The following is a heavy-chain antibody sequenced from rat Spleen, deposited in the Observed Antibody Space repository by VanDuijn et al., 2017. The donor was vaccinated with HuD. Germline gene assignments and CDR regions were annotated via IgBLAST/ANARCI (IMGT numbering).Heavy chain of an antibody. Sequence: EVQLVESGGGLVQPGRSLKLSCAASGFTFSDYYMAWARQAPKKGLEWVASISFEGSSTYYGDSVKGRFTISRDNAKSTLYLQMDSLRSEDTATYYCARGGYYFDYWGQGVMVTVSS. CDR3: ARGGYYFDY. J-gene: IGHJ2*01. D-gene: IGHD1-11*01. V-gene: IGHV5-22*01. CDR2: ISFEGSST. CDR1: GFTFSDYY.